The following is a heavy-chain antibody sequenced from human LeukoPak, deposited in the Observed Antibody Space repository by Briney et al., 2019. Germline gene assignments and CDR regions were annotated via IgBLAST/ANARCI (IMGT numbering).Heavy chain of an antibody. V-gene: IGHV7-4-1*02. CDR3: ARANIEVAGAFDY. Sequence: ASVKVSCKASGYTFTGYYMHWVRQAPGQGLEWMGWINTNTGKTTYAQGFTGRFVFSLDTSVSTAYLQISSLTAEDTAVYYCARANIEVAGAFDYWGQGTLVTVSS. D-gene: IGHD6-19*01. CDR1: GYTFTGYY. CDR2: INTNTGKT. J-gene: IGHJ4*02.